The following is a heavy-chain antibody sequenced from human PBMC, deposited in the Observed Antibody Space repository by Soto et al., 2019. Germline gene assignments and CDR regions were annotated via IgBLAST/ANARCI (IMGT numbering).Heavy chain of an antibody. CDR2: IDPSDSYT. J-gene: IGHJ6*02. CDR3: ARPGRSRMEV. V-gene: IGHV5-10-1*01. Sequence: SLKISCTGSVYSFTSYWIICVRQMPGKGLDWMGRIDPSDSYTNYSPSFQGHVTISADKSISTAYLQWSSLKASDTAMYYCARPGRSRMEVWGQGTTVTVSS. CDR1: VYSFTSYW. D-gene: IGHD2-15*01.